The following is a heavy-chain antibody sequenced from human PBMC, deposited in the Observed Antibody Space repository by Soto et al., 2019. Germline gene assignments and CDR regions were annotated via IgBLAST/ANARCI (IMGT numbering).Heavy chain of an antibody. CDR3: ARDYGDYSGWFDP. Sequence: GGSRRLSCAASGFTFSSYAMSWVRQAPGKGLEWVSAISVSGGSTYYADSVKGRFTISXXXSXXTXXLXXNXXRAXDTAVYYCARDYGDYSGWFDPWGQGTLGTVSP. V-gene: IGHV3-23*01. D-gene: IGHD4-17*01. CDR2: ISVSGGST. CDR1: GFTFSSYA. J-gene: IGHJ5*02.